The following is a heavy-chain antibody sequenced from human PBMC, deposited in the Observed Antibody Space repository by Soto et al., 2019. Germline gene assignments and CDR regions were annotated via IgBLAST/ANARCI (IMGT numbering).Heavy chain of an antibody. J-gene: IGHJ6*02. Sequence: PGESLKISCKGSGYSFTSYWIGWVRQMPGKGLEWMGIIYPGDSDTRYSPSFQGQVTISADKSISTAYLQWSSLKASDTAMYYCARSYYYDSSGYYYGEEGNYYGMDVWGQGTTVTVSS. V-gene: IGHV5-51*01. CDR1: GYSFTSYW. CDR2: IYPGDSDT. CDR3: ARSYYYDSSGYYYGEEGNYYGMDV. D-gene: IGHD3-22*01.